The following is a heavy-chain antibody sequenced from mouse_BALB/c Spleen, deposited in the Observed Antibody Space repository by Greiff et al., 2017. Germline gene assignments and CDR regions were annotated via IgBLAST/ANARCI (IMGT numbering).Heavy chain of an antibody. CDR3: AREVRPYFDY. V-gene: IGHV1S56*01. D-gene: IGHD2-14*01. CDR2: IYPGDGST. Sequence: QVQLKESGPELVKPGASVKMSCKASGYTFTSYYIHWVKQRPGQGLEWIGWIYPGDGSTKYNEKFKGKTTLTADKSSSTAYMLLSSLTSEDSAIYFCAREVRPYFDYWGQGTTLTVSS. J-gene: IGHJ2*01. CDR1: GYTFTSYY.